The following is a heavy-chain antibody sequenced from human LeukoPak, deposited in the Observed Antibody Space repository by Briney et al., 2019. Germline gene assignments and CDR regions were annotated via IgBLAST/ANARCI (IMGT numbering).Heavy chain of an antibody. V-gene: IGHV3-9*01. D-gene: IGHD3-9*01. J-gene: IGHJ5*02. Sequence: GGSLRLSCAASGFNFDYYAMHRVRQVPGKGLEWVAGITWNSDSTGYGDSVKGRFTISRDNAQNSLYLEMNSLRAEDTAFYYCAKGLYYDILTGNWFDPWGQGTLVTVSS. CDR3: AKGLYYDILTGNWFDP. CDR2: ITWNSDST. CDR1: GFNFDYYA.